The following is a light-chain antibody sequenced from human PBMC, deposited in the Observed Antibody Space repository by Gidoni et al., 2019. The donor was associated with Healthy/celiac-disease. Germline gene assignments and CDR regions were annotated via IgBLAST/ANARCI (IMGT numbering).Light chain of an antibody. CDR2: DAS. Sequence: EIVLPQSPATLSLSPGERATLSCRASKSVSSYLAWYQQKPGQAPRLLIYDASNRATGIPARFSGSGSGTDFTLTISRLEPEDFAVYYCQQRSNWPPWTFGQGTKVEIK. V-gene: IGKV3-11*01. CDR3: QQRSNWPPWT. CDR1: KSVSSY. J-gene: IGKJ1*01.